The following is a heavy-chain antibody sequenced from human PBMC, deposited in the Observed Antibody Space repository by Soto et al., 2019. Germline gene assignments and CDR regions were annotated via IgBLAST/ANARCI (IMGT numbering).Heavy chain of an antibody. CDR2: INPNSAGT. CDR3: ASMDYDFWSGSPLVDY. Sequence: ASVKVSCKASGGTFSSYAISWVRQAPGQGREWMGWINPNSAGTNYAQKFQGRVTMTRETSLSTAYMELRRLRSDGTAVYYCASMDYDFWSGSPLVDYWGQGTMVAVSS. J-gene: IGHJ4*02. CDR1: GGTFSSYA. D-gene: IGHD3-3*01. V-gene: IGHV1-2*02.